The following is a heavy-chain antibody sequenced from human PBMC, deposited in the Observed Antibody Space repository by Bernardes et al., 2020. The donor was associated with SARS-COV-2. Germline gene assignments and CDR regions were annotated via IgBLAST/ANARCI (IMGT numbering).Heavy chain of an antibody. CDR3: ATSHCSSATCFYYYGLDV. J-gene: IGHJ6*02. D-gene: IGHD2-2*01. V-gene: IGHV3-53*01. Sequence: GSLRLSCAASGFTVSSNYMTWVRQAPGKGLEWVSVIYSGGSTYYTDSVKGRFTISRDNSKNILFLQMNDLRAEDTAIYYCATSHCSSATCFYYYGLDVWGQGTTVTVSS. CDR1: GFTVSSNY. CDR2: IYSGGST.